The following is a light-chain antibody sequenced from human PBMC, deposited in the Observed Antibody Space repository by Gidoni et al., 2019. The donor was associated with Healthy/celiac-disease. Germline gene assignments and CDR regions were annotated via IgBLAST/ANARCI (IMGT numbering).Light chain of an antibody. J-gene: IGKJ1*01. Sequence: DSQSVSSSYLAWYQQKPGQAPRLLIYGASSRATGIPDRFSGSGSGTDFTLTISRLEPEDFAVYYCQQYGSSWTFGQXTKVEIK. CDR3: QQYGSSWT. CDR1: QSVSSSY. CDR2: GAS. V-gene: IGKV3-20*01.